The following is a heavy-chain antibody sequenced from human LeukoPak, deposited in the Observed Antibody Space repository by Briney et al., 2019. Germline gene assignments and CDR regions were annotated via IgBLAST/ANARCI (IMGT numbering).Heavy chain of an antibody. J-gene: IGHJ4*02. CDR1: GFTFSSYA. Sequence: PGRSLRLSCAASGFTFSSYAMSWVRQAPGKGLEWVSAISGSGGSTYYADSVKGRFTISRDNSKNTLYLQMNSLRAEDTAVYYCAKDRSYSSGWYDYWGQGTLVTVSS. CDR3: AKDRSYSSGWYDY. D-gene: IGHD6-19*01. V-gene: IGHV3-23*01. CDR2: ISGSGGST.